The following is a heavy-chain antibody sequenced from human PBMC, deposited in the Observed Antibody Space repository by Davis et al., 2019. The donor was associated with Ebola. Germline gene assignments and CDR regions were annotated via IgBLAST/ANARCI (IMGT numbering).Heavy chain of an antibody. Sequence: ASVKVSCKASGYTFTGYYMHWVRQAPGQGLEWMGWINPNSGGTNYAQKFQGRVTMTRDTSISTAYMELSRLRSDDTAVYYCARDSDFVVVPAAMLYYYGMDVWGQGTTVTVSS. V-gene: IGHV1-2*02. D-gene: IGHD2-2*01. CDR2: INPNSGGT. J-gene: IGHJ6*02. CDR1: GYTFTGYY. CDR3: ARDSDFVVVPAAMLYYYGMDV.